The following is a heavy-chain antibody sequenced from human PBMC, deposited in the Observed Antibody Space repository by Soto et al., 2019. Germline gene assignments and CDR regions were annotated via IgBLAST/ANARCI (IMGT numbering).Heavy chain of an antibody. V-gene: IGHV4-39*01. CDR2: IYYSGST. D-gene: IGHD3-22*01. Sequence: QLQLQESGPGLVKPSETLSLTCTVSGGSISSSSYYWGWIRQPPGKGLEWIGSIYYSGSTYYNPSLKSRVTTSVDTSKNQFSLKLSSVTAAATAVYYCASYHDRSGSLDYWGQGTLVPVSS. J-gene: IGHJ4*02. CDR1: GGSISSSSYY. CDR3: ASYHDRSGSLDY.